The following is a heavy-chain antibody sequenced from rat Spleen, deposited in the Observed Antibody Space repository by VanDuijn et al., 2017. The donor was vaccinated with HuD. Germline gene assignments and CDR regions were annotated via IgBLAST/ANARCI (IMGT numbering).Heavy chain of an antibody. J-gene: IGHJ2*01. CDR3: ARQWDS. V-gene: IGHV5-25*01. CDR1: GFTFSNYY. CDR2: ISTGGHNT. Sequence: EVQLVESGGGLVQPGRSLKLSCAASGFTFSNYYMAWVRQAPTKGLEWVAYISTGGHNTYYRDSVKGRFTISRDNAKSTLYLQMDGLRSEDTPTYYCARQWDSWGQGVMVTVSS.